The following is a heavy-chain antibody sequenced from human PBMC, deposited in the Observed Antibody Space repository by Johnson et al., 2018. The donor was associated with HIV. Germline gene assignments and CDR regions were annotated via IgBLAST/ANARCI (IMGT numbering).Heavy chain of an antibody. CDR2: ISYDGSNK. J-gene: IGHJ3*02. D-gene: IGHD6-19*01. CDR1: GFSFSSYG. Sequence: HVQLVESGGGVVPPGRSLRLSCAASGFSFSSYGMHWVRQAPGKGLEWVAVISYDGSNKYYADSVKGRFTISRDNSKNTLYLQMNSLRAEDTAVYYCAKAHRGIAVALVAFDIWGQGTMVTVSS. V-gene: IGHV3-30*19. CDR3: AKAHRGIAVALVAFDI.